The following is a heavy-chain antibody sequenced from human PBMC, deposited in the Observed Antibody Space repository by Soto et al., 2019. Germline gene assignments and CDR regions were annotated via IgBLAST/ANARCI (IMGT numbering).Heavy chain of an antibody. CDR2: IYYTGST. J-gene: IGHJ4*02. D-gene: IGHD6-13*01. Sequence: SETLSLSCTVSGDSINNYYWSWIRQPPGKRLEWIGYIYYTGSTTYNPSLESRITMSVDTSKNQFSLKLSSVNAADTAVYYCAKYRRTEAEGFTLDYWGRGTLVTVSS. CDR1: GDSINNYY. CDR3: AKYRRTEAEGFTLDY. V-gene: IGHV4-59*01.